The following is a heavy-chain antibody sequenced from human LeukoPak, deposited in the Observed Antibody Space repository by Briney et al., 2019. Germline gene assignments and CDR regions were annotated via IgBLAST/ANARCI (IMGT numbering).Heavy chain of an antibody. CDR3: LYGYRIAHY. D-gene: IGHD5-18*01. Sequence: GGSLRLSCAASGFTLSSYSMNWVRQAPGKGLEWVSSISSSSSDIYYADSVKGRFTISRDNSKNTLYLQMNSLRTEDTAVYFCLYGYRIAHYWGQGTLVTVSS. V-gene: IGHV3-21*04. CDR1: GFTLSSYS. J-gene: IGHJ4*02. CDR2: ISSSSSDI.